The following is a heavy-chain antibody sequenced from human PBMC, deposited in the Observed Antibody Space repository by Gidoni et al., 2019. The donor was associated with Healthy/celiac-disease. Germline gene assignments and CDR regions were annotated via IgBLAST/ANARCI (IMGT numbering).Heavy chain of an antibody. CDR1: GFPFSSYA. CDR2: ISGSGGST. CDR3: AKSISTMTIRAGFDP. D-gene: IGHD4-4*01. J-gene: IGHJ5*02. V-gene: IGHV3-23*01. Sequence: EVQLLESGGGLVQPGGSLRLSCAAYGFPFSSYAMSWVRQAPGKGLEWVSAISGSGGSTYYADSVKGRFTISRDNSKNTLYLQMNSLRAEDTAVYYCAKSISTMTIRAGFDPWGQGTLVTVSS.